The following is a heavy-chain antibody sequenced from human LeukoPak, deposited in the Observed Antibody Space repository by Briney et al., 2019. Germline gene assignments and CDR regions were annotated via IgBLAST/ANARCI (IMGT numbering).Heavy chain of an antibody. CDR1: GGSISSGGYY. D-gene: IGHD6-19*01. Sequence: SQTLSLTCTVSGGSISSGGYYWSWIRQPPGKGLEWIGHIYYSGSTNYNPSLKSRVTISVDTSKNQFSLKLSSVTAADTAVYYCARDESSGWYVYWGQGTLVTVSS. J-gene: IGHJ4*02. CDR3: ARDESSGWYVY. CDR2: IYYSGST. V-gene: IGHV4-61*08.